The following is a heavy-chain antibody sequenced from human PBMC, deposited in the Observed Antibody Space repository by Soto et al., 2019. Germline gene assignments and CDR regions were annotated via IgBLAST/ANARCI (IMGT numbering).Heavy chain of an antibody. V-gene: IGHV3-21*01. J-gene: IGHJ6*02. D-gene: IGHD3-3*01. Sequence: PGGSLRLSCAASGFTFSSYSMNWVRQAPGKGLEWVSSISSSSSYIYYADSVEGRFTISRDNAKNSLYLQMNSLRAEDTAVYYCARADNIDFWSGYYHYYYYGMDVWGQGTTVTVSS. CDR3: ARADNIDFWSGYYHYYYYGMDV. CDR1: GFTFSSYS. CDR2: ISSSSSYI.